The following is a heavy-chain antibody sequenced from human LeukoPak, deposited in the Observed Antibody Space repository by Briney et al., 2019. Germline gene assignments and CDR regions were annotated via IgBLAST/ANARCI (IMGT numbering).Heavy chain of an antibody. D-gene: IGHD2-15*01. CDR2: ISGSDGST. Sequence: GGSLSLSCAASGFTFSSYAMSWVRQAPGKGLEWVSGISGSDGSTYYADSVKGRFTISRDYSKNTLYVQMNSLRAEDTAVYYCAKARGFCSGGSCYNPFDPWVQGTLVTVSS. CDR1: GFTFSSYA. J-gene: IGHJ5*02. V-gene: IGHV3-23*01. CDR3: AKARGFCSGGSCYNPFDP.